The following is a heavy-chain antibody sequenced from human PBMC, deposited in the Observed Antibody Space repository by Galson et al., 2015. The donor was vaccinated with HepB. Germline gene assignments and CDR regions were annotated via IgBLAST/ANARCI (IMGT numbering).Heavy chain of an antibody. CDR1: GYSLISHY. V-gene: IGHV1-46*03. CDR2: IHASSGNT. Sequence: SVKVSCKASGYSLISHYVHWVRQAPGQGLEWLGIIHASSGNTNYAQTYQGRVTMTRDTSTGTVYMELNSLRSEDTAVNYCARGSAATANAKYDSDYWGQGTLVTVSS. D-gene: IGHD4/OR15-4a*01. J-gene: IGHJ4*01. CDR3: ARGSAATANAKYDSDY.